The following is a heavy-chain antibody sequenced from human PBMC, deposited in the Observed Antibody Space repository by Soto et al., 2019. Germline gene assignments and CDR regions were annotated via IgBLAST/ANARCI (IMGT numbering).Heavy chain of an antibody. CDR2: ISAYNGNT. CDR1: GYTFTSYG. V-gene: IGHV1-18*01. Sequence: ASVKVSCKASGYTFTSYGISWVRQAPGQGLEWMGRISAYNGNTNYAQKLQGRVTMTTDTSTSTAYMELRSLRSDDTAVYYCARVRGARFPREAFDIWGQGTMVTVSS. J-gene: IGHJ3*02. CDR3: ARVRGARFPREAFDI. D-gene: IGHD3-16*01.